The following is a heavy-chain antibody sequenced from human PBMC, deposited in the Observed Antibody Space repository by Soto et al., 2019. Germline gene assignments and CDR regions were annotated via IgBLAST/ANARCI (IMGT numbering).Heavy chain of an antibody. J-gene: IGHJ4*02. CDR2: IYWDDDK. CDR3: AHRVHDSSNWNSGYFDY. D-gene: IGHD1-1*01. Sequence: QITLKESGPTLVKPTQTLTLTCTFSGFSLTTSGVGVGWIRQPPGKALEWLVFIYWDDDKRYSPSLKSRLTITKNTSKNQVVLTMTNMDPVDTATYYCAHRVHDSSNWNSGYFDYWGQGTLVTVSS. CDR1: GFSLTTSGVG. V-gene: IGHV2-5*02.